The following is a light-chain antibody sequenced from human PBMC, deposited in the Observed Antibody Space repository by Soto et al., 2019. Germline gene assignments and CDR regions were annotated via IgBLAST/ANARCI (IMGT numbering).Light chain of an antibody. CDR2: GVH. J-gene: IGLJ1*01. Sequence: QSALTQPISVSGSPGQSITISCTGNSNDIGTYDYVCRYQQHPGKAPRLLIHGVHNRSPGISGRFSASKSGLTASLTISGLQAEDEADYYCTAFSANRVYLFGPGTKVTVL. CDR3: TAFSANRVYL. V-gene: IGLV2-14*01. CDR1: SNDIGTYDY.